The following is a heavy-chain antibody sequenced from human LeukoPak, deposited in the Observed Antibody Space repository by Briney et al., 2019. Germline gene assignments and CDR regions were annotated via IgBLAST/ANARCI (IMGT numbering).Heavy chain of an antibody. J-gene: IGHJ4*02. CDR3: AIVLADDFWSGYYLNYFDY. V-gene: IGHV3-11*04. CDR1: GFTFSDYY. CDR2: ISSSGSTI. D-gene: IGHD3-3*01. Sequence: GGSLRLSCAASGFTFSDYYMSWIRQAPGKGLEWVPYISSSGSTIYYADSVKGRFTISRDNAKNSLYLQMNSLRAEDTAVYYCAIVLADDFWSGYYLNYFDYWGQGTLVTVSS.